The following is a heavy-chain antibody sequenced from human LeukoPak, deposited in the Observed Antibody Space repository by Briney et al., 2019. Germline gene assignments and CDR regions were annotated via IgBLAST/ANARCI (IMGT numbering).Heavy chain of an antibody. J-gene: IGHJ5*02. CDR3: ARGGGGGIDCSSTSCYANWFDP. D-gene: IGHD2-2*01. Sequence: KLSETLSLTCAVYGGSFSGYYWSWIRQPPGKGLEWIGEINHSGSTNYNPSLKSRVTISVDTSKNQFSLKLSSVTAADTAVYYCARGGGGGIDCSSTSCYANWFDPWGQGTLVTVSS. V-gene: IGHV4-34*01. CDR1: GGSFSGYY. CDR2: INHSGST.